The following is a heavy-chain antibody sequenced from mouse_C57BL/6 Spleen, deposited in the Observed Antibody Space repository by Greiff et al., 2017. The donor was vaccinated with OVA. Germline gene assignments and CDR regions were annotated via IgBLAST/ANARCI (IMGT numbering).Heavy chain of an antibody. CDR1: GYTFTSYG. J-gene: IGHJ2*01. CDR3: ARETDSNYEGYFDY. D-gene: IGHD2-5*01. CDR2: IYPRSGNT. Sequence: VQLVESGAELARPGASVKLSCKASGYTFTSYGISWVKQRTGQGLEWIGEIYPRSGNTYYNEKFKGKATLTADKSSSTAYMELRSLTSEDSAVYFCARETDSNYEGYFDYWGQGTTLTVSS. V-gene: IGHV1-81*01.